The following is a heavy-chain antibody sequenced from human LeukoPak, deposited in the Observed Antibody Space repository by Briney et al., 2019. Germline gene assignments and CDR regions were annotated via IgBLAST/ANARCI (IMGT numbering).Heavy chain of an antibody. D-gene: IGHD2-2*01. V-gene: IGHV3-23*01. J-gene: IGHJ4*02. CDR2: ISGSGGST. CDR3: AKRYCSTTSCSLFDY. CDR1: GFTFSSYA. Sequence: LAGGSLRLSCAASGFTFSSYAMSWVRQAPGKGLEWVSAISGSGGSTYYADSVKGRFTISRDNSKKTLYLQMDSLRAEDTAIYYCAKRYCSTTSCSLFDYWGQGTLVTVSS.